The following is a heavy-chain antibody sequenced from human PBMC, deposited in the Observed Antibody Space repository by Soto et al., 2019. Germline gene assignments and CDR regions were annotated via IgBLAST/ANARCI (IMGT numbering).Heavy chain of an antibody. D-gene: IGHD3-22*01. CDR3: AKPPATGGSSGYYFDY. V-gene: IGHV3-23*01. CDR2: ISGSGGST. Sequence: GGSLRLSCAASGFTFSSYAMSWVRQAPGKGLEWVSAISGSGGSTYYADSVKGRFTISRDNSKNTLYLQMNSLRAEDRAVYYCAKPPATGGSSGYYFDYWGQGTLVTVSS. CDR1: GFTFSSYA. J-gene: IGHJ4*02.